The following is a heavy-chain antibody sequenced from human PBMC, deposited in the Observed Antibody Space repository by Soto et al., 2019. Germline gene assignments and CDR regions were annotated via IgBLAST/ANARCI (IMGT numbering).Heavy chain of an antibody. CDR2: INHSGST. D-gene: IGHD1-1*01. J-gene: IGHJ4*02. CDR1: GGSFSGYY. V-gene: IGHV4-34*01. CDR3: ARGTNFDY. Sequence: PSETLSLTCAVYGGSFSGYYWSWIRQPPGKGLEWIGEINHSGSTNYNPSLKSRVTISVDTSKNQFSLKLSSVTAADTAVYYCARGTNFDYWGQGTLVTSPQ.